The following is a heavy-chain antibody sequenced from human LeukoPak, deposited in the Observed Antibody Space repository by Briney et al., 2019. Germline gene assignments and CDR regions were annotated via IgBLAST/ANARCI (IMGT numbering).Heavy chain of an antibody. CDR3: ARSAKNWNYPVRMSFDP. J-gene: IGHJ5*02. Sequence: ASVKVSCKASGGTFSSYAISWVRQAPGQGLEWMGWINPNSGGTNYAQKFQGRVTMTRDTSISTAYMELSRLRSDDTAVYYCARSAKNWNYPVRMSFDPWGQGTLVTVSS. V-gene: IGHV1-2*02. D-gene: IGHD1-7*01. CDR1: GGTFSSYA. CDR2: INPNSGGT.